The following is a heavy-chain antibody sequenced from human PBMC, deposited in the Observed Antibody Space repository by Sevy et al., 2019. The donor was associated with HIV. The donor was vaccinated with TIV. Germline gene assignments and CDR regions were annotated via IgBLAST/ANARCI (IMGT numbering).Heavy chain of an antibody. J-gene: IGHJ4*02. CDR1: GFSVSTHA. CDR3: TMDAGYSTGWYPSDY. V-gene: IGHV3-30-3*01. CDR2: ISYDGSSK. D-gene: IGHD6-19*01. Sequence: GGSLRLSCAASGFSVSTHAMHWVRLAPGKGLEWVALISYDGSSKNYADSVKGRLTISRDNSKNTLYLQESSLRPDDTAVYYCTMDAGYSTGWYPSDYWGQGTLVTVSS.